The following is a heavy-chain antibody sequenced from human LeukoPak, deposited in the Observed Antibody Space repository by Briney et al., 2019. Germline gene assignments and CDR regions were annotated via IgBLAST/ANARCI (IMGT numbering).Heavy chain of an antibody. J-gene: IGHJ4*02. Sequence: SETLSLTCSVSGGSFTSYYWSWIRQPAGKGLEWIGRIHTSGSTDYYPSLKTRVTMSVDTSKNQFSLKLTSVTAADTAVYYCARELYGSGLGPLWYWGQGTLVTVSS. D-gene: IGHD6-19*01. CDR3: ARELYGSGLGPLWY. CDR2: IHTSGST. V-gene: IGHV4-4*07. CDR1: GGSFTSYY.